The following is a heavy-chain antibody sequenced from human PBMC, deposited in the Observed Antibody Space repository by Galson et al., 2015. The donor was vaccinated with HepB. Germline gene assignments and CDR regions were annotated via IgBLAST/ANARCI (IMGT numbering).Heavy chain of an antibody. CDR1: GGTFSSYA. J-gene: IGHJ4*02. D-gene: IGHD3-22*01. V-gene: IGHV1-69*13. CDR2: IIPIFGTA. Sequence: SVKVSCKASGGTFSSYAISWVRQAPGQGPEWMGGIIPIFGTANYAQKFQGRVTITADEATSTAYMELSSLRSEDTAVYYCARGDSSGYYPPGFDYWGQGTLVTVSS. CDR3: ARGDSSGYYPPGFDY.